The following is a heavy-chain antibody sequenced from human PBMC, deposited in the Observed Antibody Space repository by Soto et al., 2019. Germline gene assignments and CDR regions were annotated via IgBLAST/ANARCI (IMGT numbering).Heavy chain of an antibody. CDR2: ISYDGSNQ. V-gene: IGHV3-30*18. CDR1: GFTFSIYG. J-gene: IGHJ5*01. D-gene: IGHD3-16*01. CDR3: AKYQASGQGSLGS. Sequence: PGGSLRLSCATSGFTFSIYGMHCVRQAPDKGLEWVALISYDGSNQYYADSVKGLFTISRDNSKNTLLLQMNSLRAGDSSGYYCAKYQASGQGSLGSWGQGTIVTVSS.